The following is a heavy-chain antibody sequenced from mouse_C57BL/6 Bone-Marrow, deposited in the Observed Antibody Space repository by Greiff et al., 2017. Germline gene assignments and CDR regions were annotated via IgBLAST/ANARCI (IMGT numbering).Heavy chain of an antibody. J-gene: IGHJ3*01. Sequence: VQLQQPGAELVMPGASVRLSSRAFAYPFTGSWMHWWKQRLGQGLEWIGEIDPSDSYTNYNQKFKGKSTLTVDKSSSTAYMQLSSLTSEDSAVYYCANLLAYWGQGTLVTVSA. CDR2: IDPSDSYT. V-gene: IGHV1-69*01. CDR3: ANLLAY. CDR1: AYPFTGSW.